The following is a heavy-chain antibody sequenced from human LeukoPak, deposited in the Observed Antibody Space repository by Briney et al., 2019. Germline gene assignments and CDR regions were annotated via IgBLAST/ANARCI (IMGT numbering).Heavy chain of an antibody. CDR1: GGTFSSYA. Sequence: SVKVSCKASGGTFSSYAISWVRQAPGQGLEWMGRIIPIFGIANYAQKFQGRVTITAGKSTSTAYMELNSLRAEDTAVYYCARKRTGYSSSWGYYYYGMDVWGKGTTVTVSS. CDR2: IIPIFGIA. CDR3: ARKRTGYSSSWGYYYYGMDV. D-gene: IGHD6-13*01. J-gene: IGHJ6*04. V-gene: IGHV1-69*04.